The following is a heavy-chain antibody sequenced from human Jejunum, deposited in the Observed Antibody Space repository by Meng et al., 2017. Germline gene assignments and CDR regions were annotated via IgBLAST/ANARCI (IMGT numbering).Heavy chain of an antibody. D-gene: IGHD1/OR15-1a*01. V-gene: IGHV4-61*02. CDR3: ARGRVTPTKGLDC. CDR1: GGSISSGSYY. Sequence: LRLSCTVSGGSISSGSYYWNWIRQPAGKGLEWIGRIYFSGTTTYNPSLESRVTISVDTSNNQFSLKLTSVTAADMAVYYCARGRVTPTKGLDCWGQGTPVTVSS. J-gene: IGHJ4*02. CDR2: IYFSGTT.